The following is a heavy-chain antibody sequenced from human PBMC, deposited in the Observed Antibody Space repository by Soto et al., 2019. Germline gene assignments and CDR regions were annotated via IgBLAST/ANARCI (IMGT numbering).Heavy chain of an antibody. J-gene: IGHJ6*02. D-gene: IGHD6-13*01. V-gene: IGHV1-69*13. CDR2: IIPIFGTA. Sequence: SVKVSCKASGGTFSSYAISWVRQAPGQGLEWMGGIIPIFGTANYAQKFQGRVTITADESTSTAYMELSSLRSEDTAVYYCARDPLRAAAGHLYYYYYYGMDVWGQGTTVTVSS. CDR3: ARDPLRAAAGHLYYYYYYGMDV. CDR1: GGTFSSYA.